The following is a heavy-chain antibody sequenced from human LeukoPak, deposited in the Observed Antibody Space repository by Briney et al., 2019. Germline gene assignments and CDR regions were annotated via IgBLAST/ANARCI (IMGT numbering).Heavy chain of an antibody. CDR1: GGTFSSYA. CDR2: IIPIFGTA. D-gene: IGHD1-1*01. CDR3: ARARNWNGYYFDY. Sequence: SVTVSCKASGGTFSSYAISWVRQAPGQGLEWMGGIIPIFGTANYAQKFQGRITITADESTSTAYMELSSLRSEDTAVYYCARARNWNGYYFDYWGQGTLVTVSS. V-gene: IGHV1-69*01. J-gene: IGHJ4*02.